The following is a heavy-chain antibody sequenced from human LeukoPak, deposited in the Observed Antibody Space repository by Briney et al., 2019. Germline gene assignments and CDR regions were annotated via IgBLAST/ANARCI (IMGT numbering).Heavy chain of an antibody. CDR3: ARGAIHSSGRNIDY. Sequence: PSETLSLTCTVSGGSISSYYWSWIRQPPGKGLEWIGYIYYSGSTNYNPSLKSRVTISVDTSKNQFSLKLSSVTAADTAVYYCARGAIHSSGRNIDYWGQGTLVTVSS. V-gene: IGHV4-59*12. CDR2: IYYSGST. J-gene: IGHJ4*02. CDR1: GGSISSYY. D-gene: IGHD6-19*01.